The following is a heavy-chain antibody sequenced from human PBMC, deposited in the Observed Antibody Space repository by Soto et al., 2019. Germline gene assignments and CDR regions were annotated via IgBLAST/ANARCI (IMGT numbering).Heavy chain of an antibody. V-gene: IGHV4-30-4*08. Sequence: SETLSLTCTVSGGSISNGYYYWSWVRQNPGKGLEWIGHIYHSGRTYYNPSLKSRVTISGDTSKNQFSLKLSSVTAADTAVYYCARHGPSYYYYGMDVWGQGTTVTVSS. J-gene: IGHJ6*02. CDR1: GGSISNGYYY. CDR3: ARHGPSYYYYGMDV. CDR2: IYHSGRT.